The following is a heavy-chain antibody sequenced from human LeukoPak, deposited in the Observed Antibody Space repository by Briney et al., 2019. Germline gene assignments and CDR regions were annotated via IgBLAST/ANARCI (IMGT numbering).Heavy chain of an antibody. D-gene: IGHD3-22*01. CDR3: ASSLNYYDSSGYYYRGFWFDP. CDR2: ISAYNGNT. CDR1: GYTFTSYG. V-gene: IGHV1-18*01. J-gene: IGHJ5*02. Sequence: GASVKVSFKATGYTFTSYGISWVRQAPGQGLEWMGWISAYNGNTNYAQKLQGRVTMTTDTSTSTAYMELRSLRSDGTAVYYCASSLNYYDSSGYYYRGFWFDPWGQGTLVTVSS.